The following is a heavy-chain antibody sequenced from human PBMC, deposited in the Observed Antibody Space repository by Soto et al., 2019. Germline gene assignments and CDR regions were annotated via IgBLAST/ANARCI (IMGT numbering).Heavy chain of an antibody. V-gene: IGHV4-39*01. CDR1: GVSIHNSHSF. CDR3: GRVLEGATRQTDFDS. D-gene: IGHD1-1*01. Sequence: SETLSLTCAVSGVSIHNSHSFWGWIRQPPGKGLEFIGSVYYSGGANYNPSLKSRGTVSIDTSNNQFSLRVNSVTAADTAVYYCGRVLEGATRQTDFDSWRQGILDIFS. CDR2: VYYSGGA. J-gene: IGHJ5*01.